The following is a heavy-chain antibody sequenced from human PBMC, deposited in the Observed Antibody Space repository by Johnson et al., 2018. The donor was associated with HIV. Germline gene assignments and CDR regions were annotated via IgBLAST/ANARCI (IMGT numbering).Heavy chain of an antibody. CDR3: ARDYSNPPHAFDI. CDR1: GFTFSDYY. J-gene: IGHJ3*02. Sequence: QVQLVESGGGLVKPGGSLRLSCAASGFTFSDYYMIWIRQAPGKGLEWLSYITSSGTSSYYADSVKGRLTISRDNAKNSLYLQMNSLRAEDTAVYYCARDYSNPPHAFDIWGQGTMVTVSS. V-gene: IGHV3-11*04. CDR2: ITSSGTSS. D-gene: IGHD4-11*01.